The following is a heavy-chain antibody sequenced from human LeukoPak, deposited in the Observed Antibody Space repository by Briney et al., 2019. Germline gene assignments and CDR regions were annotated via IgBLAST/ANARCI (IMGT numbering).Heavy chain of an antibody. D-gene: IGHD1-20*01. Sequence: PGGSLRLSCAASGFTFSDHFMDWVRQAPGKGLEWVGRIRKKPNSYTTEYAASVEGRFTFSRDDSKNSLYLQMNSLEAEDTGVYYCARVSAITGATDALDFWGQGTMVTVSS. CDR2: IRKKPNSYTT. CDR1: GFTFSDHF. CDR3: ARVSAITGATDALDF. J-gene: IGHJ3*01. V-gene: IGHV3-72*01.